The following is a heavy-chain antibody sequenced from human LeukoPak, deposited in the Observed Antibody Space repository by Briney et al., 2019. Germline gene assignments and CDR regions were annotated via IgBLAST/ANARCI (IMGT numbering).Heavy chain of an antibody. CDR3: SRDRATGASRVFLVQ. J-gene: IGHJ4*02. CDR2: MSTGGTYT. V-gene: IGHV3-21*04. D-gene: IGHD3-3*01. CDR1: GFTFSSFA. Sequence: GGSLRLSCAASGFTFSSFAMTWVRQAPGQGLEWVSSMSTGGTYTYYPDSVKGRFTISTDNATNSLSLLMSNLRADDTGVYFCSRDRATGASRVFLVQWGQGTLVTVSS.